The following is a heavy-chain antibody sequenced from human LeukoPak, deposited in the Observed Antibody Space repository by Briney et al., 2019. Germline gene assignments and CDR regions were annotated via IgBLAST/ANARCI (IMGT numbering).Heavy chain of an antibody. D-gene: IGHD2-2*01. V-gene: IGHV4-59*01. CDR3: ARQAYCSGTSCYPFDF. CDR2: IHFSGST. CDR1: GGSFSDYY. J-gene: IGHJ4*02. Sequence: PSETLSLTCAVYGGSFSDYYWSWIRQPPGKGLEWIGYIHFSGSTSYNPSLKGRVTISVDTSKNQYSLKLTSVTAADTALYYCARQAYCSGTSCYPFDFWGQGTLVTVSS.